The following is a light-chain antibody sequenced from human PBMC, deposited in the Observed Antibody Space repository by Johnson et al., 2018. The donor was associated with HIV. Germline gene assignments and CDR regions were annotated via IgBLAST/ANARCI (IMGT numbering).Light chain of an antibody. Sequence: QSVLTQPPSVSAAPGQKVTISCSGSSSNIGNNYVSWYQHLPGTAPKLLIYDNDQRPSGIPDRFSASKSGTSATLDITGLQTGDGADYYCGTWDTSLSAGGGFGSGTKVTVL. CDR2: DND. CDR1: SSNIGNNY. V-gene: IGLV1-51*01. CDR3: GTWDTSLSAGGG. J-gene: IGLJ1*01.